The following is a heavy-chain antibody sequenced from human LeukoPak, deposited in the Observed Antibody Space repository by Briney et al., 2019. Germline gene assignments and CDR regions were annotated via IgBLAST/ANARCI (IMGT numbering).Heavy chain of an antibody. CDR2: INGDGTTT. J-gene: IGHJ4*02. CDR1: GFTLSTHW. Sequence: GGSLRLSCAASGFTLSTHWMHWVRQAPGKGLVWVSRINGDGTTTSYADSVKGRFTISRVNAKSTLYLEMDSLRAEDTAIYYCARRWYAGTYYYFDLWGQGTLVTVSS. CDR3: ARRWYAGTYYYFDL. V-gene: IGHV3-74*01. D-gene: IGHD1-26*01.